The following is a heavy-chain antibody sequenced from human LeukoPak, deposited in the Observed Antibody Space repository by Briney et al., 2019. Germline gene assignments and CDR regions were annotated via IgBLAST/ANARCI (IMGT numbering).Heavy chain of an antibody. V-gene: IGHV3-64*01. CDR3: ARETRRGDAFDI. J-gene: IGHJ3*02. D-gene: IGHD3-16*01. CDR1: GFTFSNYA. Sequence: GGSLRLSCAASGFTFSNYAMHWVRQAPGKRLEYVSAISSNGGSTYYANSVTGRFTISRDKSKNTVYLKMGSLRAEDMAVYYCARETRRGDAFDIWGQGTMVTVSS. CDR2: ISSNGGST.